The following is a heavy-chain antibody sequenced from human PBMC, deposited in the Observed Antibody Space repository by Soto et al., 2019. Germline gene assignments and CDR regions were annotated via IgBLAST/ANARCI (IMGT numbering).Heavy chain of an antibody. J-gene: IGHJ6*02. CDR2: IWYDGSNK. V-gene: IGHV3-33*01. CDR3: ARGVCSLVGATCYYGMDV. D-gene: IGHD1-26*01. Sequence: GGSLRLSCAASGFTFSSYGMHWVRQAPGKGLEWVAVIWYDGSNKYYADSVKGRFTISRDNSKNTLYLQMNSLRAEDTAVYYCARGVCSLVGATCYYGMDVWGQGTTVTVSS. CDR1: GFTFSSYG.